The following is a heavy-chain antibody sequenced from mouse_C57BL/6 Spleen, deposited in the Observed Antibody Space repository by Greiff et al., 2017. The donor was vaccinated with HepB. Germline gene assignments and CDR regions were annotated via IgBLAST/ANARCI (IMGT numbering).Heavy chain of an antibody. Sequence: QVQLQQPGTELVKPGASVKLSCKASGYTFTSYWMHWVKQRPGQGLEWIGNINPSNGGTNYNEKFKSKATLTVDKSSRTAYRQLSSLTSEDSAVYYCARGDYYGSSSFAYWGQGTLVTVSA. CDR3: ARGDYYGSSSFAY. D-gene: IGHD1-1*01. CDR1: GYTFTSYW. J-gene: IGHJ3*01. CDR2: INPSNGGT. V-gene: IGHV1-53*01.